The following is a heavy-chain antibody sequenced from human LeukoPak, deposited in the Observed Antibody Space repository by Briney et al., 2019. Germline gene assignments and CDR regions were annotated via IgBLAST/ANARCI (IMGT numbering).Heavy chain of an antibody. CDR3: AKGTNSISFNFDF. CDR1: GFAFRDFS. V-gene: IGHV3-43*02. CDR2: ISGDGGTT. J-gene: IGHJ4*02. D-gene: IGHD4-11*01. Sequence: PGGSLRLSCSASGFAFRDFSMHWVRQAPGKGLEWVSLISGDGGTTHYGDSAKGRFTISRDNSKNSLYLQMSSLRVEDAAFYYCAKGTNSISFNFDFGGQATLVTVSS.